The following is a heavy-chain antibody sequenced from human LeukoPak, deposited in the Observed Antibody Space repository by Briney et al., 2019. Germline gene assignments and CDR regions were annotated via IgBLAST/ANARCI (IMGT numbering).Heavy chain of an antibody. J-gene: IGHJ4*02. CDR2: ISGSGGSI. CDR3: ATPLDFYDFWSGLFDY. D-gene: IGHD3-3*01. Sequence: PGGSLRLSCAASGFTFSSYAMSWVRQAPGKGLEWVSAISGSGGSIYYADSVKGRFTISRDNSKNTLYLQMNSLRAEDTAVYYCATPLDFYDFWSGLFDYWGQGTLVTVSS. CDR1: GFTFSSYA. V-gene: IGHV3-23*01.